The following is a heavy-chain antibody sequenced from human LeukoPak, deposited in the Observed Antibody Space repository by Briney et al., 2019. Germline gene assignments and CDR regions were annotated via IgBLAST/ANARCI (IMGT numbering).Heavy chain of an antibody. CDR2: IYHSGST. CDR3: ARSRGHYGSGSYSYYYYYYMDV. J-gene: IGHJ6*03. V-gene: IGHV4-38-2*02. CDR1: GYSISSGYY. D-gene: IGHD3-10*01. Sequence: SETLSLTCTVSGYSISSGYYWGWIRQPPGKGLEWIGSIYHSGSTYYNPSPKSRVTISVDTSKNQFSLKLSSVTAADTAVYYCARSRGHYGSGSYSYYYYYYMDVWGKGTTVTISS.